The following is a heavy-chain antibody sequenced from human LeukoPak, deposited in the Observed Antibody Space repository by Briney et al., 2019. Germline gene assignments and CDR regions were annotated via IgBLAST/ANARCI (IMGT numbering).Heavy chain of an antibody. J-gene: IGHJ6*03. V-gene: IGHV4-34*01. D-gene: IGHD5-18*01. CDR2: INHSGST. CDR1: GGSFSGYY. CDR3: ARQSGYSYGRTTYCMDV. Sequence: KSSETLSLTCAVYGGSFSGYYWSWIRQPPGKGLEWIGEINHSGSTNYNPSLKSRVTISVDTSKNQFSLKLSSVTAADTAVYYCARQSGYSYGRTTYCMDVWGKGTTVTISS.